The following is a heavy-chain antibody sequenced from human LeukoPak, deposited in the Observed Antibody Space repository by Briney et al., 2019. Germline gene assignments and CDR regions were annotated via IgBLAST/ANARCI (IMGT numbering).Heavy chain of an antibody. CDR1: GFTFSTYW. J-gene: IGHJ4*02. CDR2: INSDGSST. Sequence: GGSLRLSCAASGFTFSTYWMHWVRQAPGKGLVWVSHINSDGSSTNYADSVKGRFTISRDNAKNTLYLQMNSLRAEDTAVYYCARGRGATIDFWDQGTLVTVSS. CDR3: ARGRGATIDF. D-gene: IGHD3-10*01. V-gene: IGHV3-74*01.